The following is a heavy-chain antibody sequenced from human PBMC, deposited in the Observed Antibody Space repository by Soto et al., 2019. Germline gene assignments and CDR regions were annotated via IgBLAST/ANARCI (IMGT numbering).Heavy chain of an antibody. CDR1: GGTFSSYR. CDR3: VRDSGAKLSSS. Sequence: QVQLVQSGAEVKKPGSSVKVSCKASGGTFSSYRINWVRQAPGQGLEWVGGIVPIYRTADYAQKFQGRVTLTADESARTSYMELRSLKSKDTAVYYCVRDSGAKLSSSWGQGTLVTGSS. V-gene: IGHV1-69*01. J-gene: IGHJ4*02. CDR2: IVPIYRTA. D-gene: IGHD6-13*01.